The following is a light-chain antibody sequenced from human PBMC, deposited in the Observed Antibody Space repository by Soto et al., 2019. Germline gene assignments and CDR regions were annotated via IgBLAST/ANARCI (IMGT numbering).Light chain of an antibody. CDR2: EAS. CDR1: HDISTF. J-gene: IGKJ1*01. V-gene: IGKV1-9*01. Sequence: DIQLTQSPSLLSASIGDRVTITCRASHDISTFLAWYQQKPGKAPKLLIYEASTLQSGVTSRFSGSGSGTEFTLTISSLQPYDFAPDYCQQYDYCRTFGEGNRVDI. CDR3: QQYDYCRT.